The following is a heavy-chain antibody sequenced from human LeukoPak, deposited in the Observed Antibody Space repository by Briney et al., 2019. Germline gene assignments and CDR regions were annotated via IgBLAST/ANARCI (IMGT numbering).Heavy chain of an antibody. CDR3: ARVRATIDY. CDR2: ISWNSGSI. CDR1: GFTFADYA. Sequence: CLRLSCAASGFTFADYAMHWVRHAPGKSLEWVSGISWNSGSIGYADSVKGRFTISRDNAKNSLYLQMNSLRAEDTAVYYCARVRATIDYWGQGTLVTVSS. V-gene: IGHV3-9*01. D-gene: IGHD5-12*01. J-gene: IGHJ4*02.